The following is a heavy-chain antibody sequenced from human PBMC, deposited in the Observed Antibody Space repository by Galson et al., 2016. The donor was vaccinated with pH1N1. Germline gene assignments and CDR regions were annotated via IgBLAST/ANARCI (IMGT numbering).Heavy chain of an antibody. V-gene: IGHV4-61*01. CDR3: ARSYCSGIVCYGLDASDAY. CDR1: GGSVSSGHYY. Sequence: ETLSLTCNVSGGSVSSGHYYWSWIRQFPGKGLERIGYSFYSGTTKYNPSLENRVVISLDTSKNQFSLKLTSVTAADTAVYFCARSYCSGIVCYGLDASDAYRGQGILVTVSS. CDR2: SFYSGTT. J-gene: IGHJ4*02. D-gene: IGHD2-8*02.